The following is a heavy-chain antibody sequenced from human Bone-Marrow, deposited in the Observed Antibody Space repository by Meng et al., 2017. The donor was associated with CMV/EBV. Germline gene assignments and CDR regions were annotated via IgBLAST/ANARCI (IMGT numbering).Heavy chain of an antibody. D-gene: IGHD2-15*01. V-gene: IGHV1-69*10. CDR1: GGTFSSYA. J-gene: IGHJ6*02. Sequence: SVKVSCKASGGTFSSYAISWVRQAPGQGLEWMGGIIPILGIANYAQKFQGRVTITADKSTSTAYMELSSLRSEDTAVYYCARVPRSPSGDYGMDVWGQGTTVTVSS. CDR2: IIPILGIA. CDR3: ARVPRSPSGDYGMDV.